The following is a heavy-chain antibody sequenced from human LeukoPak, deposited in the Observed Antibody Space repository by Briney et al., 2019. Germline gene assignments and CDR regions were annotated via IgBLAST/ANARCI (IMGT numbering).Heavy chain of an antibody. CDR1: GFTFSHDY. Sequence: GGSLRLSCAAFGFTFSHDYMSWIRQAPGKGLEWISYISGNLNAIYYADSVKGRFTISRDNVKNSLSLQMNSLRAEDTAVYYCARGVENHFDSWGQGILVTVSS. CDR2: ISGNLNAI. D-gene: IGHD1-14*01. V-gene: IGHV3-11*04. J-gene: IGHJ4*02. CDR3: ARGVENHFDS.